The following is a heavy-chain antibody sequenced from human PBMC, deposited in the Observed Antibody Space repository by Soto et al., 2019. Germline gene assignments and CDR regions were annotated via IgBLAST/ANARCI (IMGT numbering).Heavy chain of an antibody. CDR2: ISSSSTI. V-gene: IGHV3-48*01. J-gene: IGHJ4*02. Sequence: EVQLVESGGDLVQPGGSLRLSCAASGFTFSTYSMNWVRQAPGKGLEWVSSISSSSTIYYADSVKGRFTISRDNVHNSLYLQMHSLRAEDTAVYYCARERGSGWTFDYWGQGTLVTVSS. CDR3: ARERGSGWTFDY. CDR1: GFTFSTYS. D-gene: IGHD6-19*01.